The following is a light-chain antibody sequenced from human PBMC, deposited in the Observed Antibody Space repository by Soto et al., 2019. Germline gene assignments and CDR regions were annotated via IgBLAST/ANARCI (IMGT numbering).Light chain of an antibody. CDR1: SSNIRSNT. J-gene: IGLJ1*01. Sequence: QSVLTQPPSASGTPGQRSTIFWSGSSSNIRSNTVTWSQHFRGTAPNRLIYSNYPRPSGVPHRFSGSKSGNSAYLAISRLQSAHDPDYFCAAWDDSLNGLYLFGTGTTVTVL. CDR3: AAWDDSLNGLYL. V-gene: IGLV1-44*01. CDR2: SNY.